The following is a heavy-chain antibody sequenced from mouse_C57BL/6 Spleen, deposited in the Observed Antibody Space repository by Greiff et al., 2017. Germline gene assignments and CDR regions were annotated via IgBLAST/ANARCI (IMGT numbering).Heavy chain of an antibody. J-gene: IGHJ3*01. Sequence: VQLQQSGPELVKPGASVKMSCKASGYTFTDYNLHWVKQSHGKSLEWIGYINPNNGGTSYNQKFKGKATLTVNKSSSTAYMELRSLTSEDCAVYYCAREGRYDYGFAYWGQGTLVTVSA. CDR1: GYTFTDYN. CDR3: AREGRYDYGFAY. CDR2: INPNNGGT. D-gene: IGHD2-4*01. V-gene: IGHV1-22*01.